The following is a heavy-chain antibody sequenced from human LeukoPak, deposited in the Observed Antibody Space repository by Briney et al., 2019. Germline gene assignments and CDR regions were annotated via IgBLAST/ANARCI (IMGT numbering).Heavy chain of an antibody. CDR3: ARGQAAYCGGDCSDPDY. Sequence: GGSLRLSCAASGFTFSSYAMHWVRQAPGKGLEYVSAISSNGCSTYYANSVKGRFTISRDNSKNTLYLQMGSLRAEDMAVYYCARGQAAYCGGDCSDPDYWGQGTLVTVSS. J-gene: IGHJ4*02. D-gene: IGHD2-21*02. CDR1: GFTFSSYA. CDR2: ISSNGCST. V-gene: IGHV3-64*01.